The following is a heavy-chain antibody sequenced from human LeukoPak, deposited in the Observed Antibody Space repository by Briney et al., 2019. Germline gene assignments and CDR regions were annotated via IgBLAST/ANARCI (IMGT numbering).Heavy chain of an antibody. CDR1: GFTFTTFG. CDR2: IHHDGTKE. Sequence: PGGSLRLSCTASGFTFTTFGYHWLRQAPGKGLGWVAIIHHDGTKENFAESVKGRFTISRDPSRNTLYLHMSNLRAEDTAMYYCARDFTYGSLDYRGQGTPVTVSS. CDR3: ARDFTYGSLDY. V-gene: IGHV3-33*08. J-gene: IGHJ4*02. D-gene: IGHD1-14*01.